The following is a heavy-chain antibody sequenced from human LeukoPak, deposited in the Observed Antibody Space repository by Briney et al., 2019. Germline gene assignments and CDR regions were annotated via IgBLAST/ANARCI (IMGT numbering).Heavy chain of an antibody. D-gene: IGHD3-16*02. J-gene: IGHJ4*02. Sequence: GGSLRLSCAASGFTFDDYGMSWVRQAPGKGLEWVSGINWNGGSTGYADSVKGRFTISRDNAKNSLYLQMNSLRAEDTALYHCARVAFGGVIDLYYFDYWGQGTLVTVSS. V-gene: IGHV3-20*01. CDR1: GFTFDDYG. CDR3: ARVAFGGVIDLYYFDY. CDR2: INWNGGST.